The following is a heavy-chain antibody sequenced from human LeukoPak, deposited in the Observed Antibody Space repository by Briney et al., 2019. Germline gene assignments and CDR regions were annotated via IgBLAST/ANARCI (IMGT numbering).Heavy chain of an antibody. CDR2: IRYDGNEK. Sequence: PGGSLRLSCAASGFSFSSYAMHWVRQAPGKGLEWVSSIRYDGNEKYSADSVKGRFTISRDNSKNMLFLQMNSLRAEGTAIYYCAKGILGGVLNDWGQGSLVTVS. CDR3: AKGILGGVLND. D-gene: IGHD3-3*02. J-gene: IGHJ4*02. V-gene: IGHV3-30*02. CDR1: GFSFSSYA.